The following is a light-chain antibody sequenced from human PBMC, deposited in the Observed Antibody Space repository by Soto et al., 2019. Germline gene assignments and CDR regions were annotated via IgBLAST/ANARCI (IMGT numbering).Light chain of an antibody. J-gene: IGKJ1*01. CDR1: QSVSSSY. CDR3: QQYSRYST. CDR2: DAS. Sequence: EIVLTQSPGTLSLSPGERATLSCRASQSVSSSYLAWYQQKPGQAPRLLIYDASNRATGIPARFSGSGSGTEFTLTISSLQPDDFASYYCQQYSRYSTFGQGTKVDIK. V-gene: IGKV3-20*01.